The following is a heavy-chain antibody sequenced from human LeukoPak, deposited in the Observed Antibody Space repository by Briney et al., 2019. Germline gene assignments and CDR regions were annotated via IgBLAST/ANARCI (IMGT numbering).Heavy chain of an antibody. CDR3: ARDPMYGSGSYYPPGDY. CDR2: ISAYNGNT. CDR1: GYTFTGYY. J-gene: IGHJ4*02. V-gene: IGHV1-18*04. Sequence: ASVKVSCKASGYTFTGYYMHWVRQAPGQGLEWMGWISAYNGNTNYAQKLQGRVTMTTDTSTSTAYMELRSLRSDDTAVYYCARDPMYGSGSYYPPGDYWGQGTLVTVSS. D-gene: IGHD3-10*01.